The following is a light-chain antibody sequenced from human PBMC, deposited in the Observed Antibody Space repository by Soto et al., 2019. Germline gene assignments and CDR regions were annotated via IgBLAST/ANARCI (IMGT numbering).Light chain of an antibody. CDR3: SSYTAFTTYV. J-gene: IGLJ1*01. V-gene: IGLV2-14*03. CDR2: DVG. CDR1: NSDVGAYSY. Sequence: QSALTQPASVSGSPGQSITISCTGTNSDVGAYSYVSWYQQYPGKAPKLLIYDVGARPSGISDRFSGSKSGNTASLTISGLKAEDEADYYCSSYTAFTTYVFGSGTKVTVL.